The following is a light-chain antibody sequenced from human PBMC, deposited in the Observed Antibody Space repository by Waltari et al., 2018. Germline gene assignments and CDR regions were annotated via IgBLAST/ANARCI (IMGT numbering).Light chain of an antibody. V-gene: IGLV1-40*01. CDR1: SSHIGAGYA. CDR2: GNN. CDR3: QSYDSSLSGSWV. Sequence: QSVLTQPPSVSGAPGQRVTISCTGSSSHIGAGYALHCFQQLPGTAPKLLLYGNNNRPSGVPDRFSGSKSGTSGSLAITGLQAEDEADYYCQSYDSSLSGSWVFGGGTKLTVL. J-gene: IGLJ3*02.